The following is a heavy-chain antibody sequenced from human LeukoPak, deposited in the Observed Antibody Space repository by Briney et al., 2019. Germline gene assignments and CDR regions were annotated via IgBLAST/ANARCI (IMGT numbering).Heavy chain of an antibody. CDR2: IYYSGST. Sequence: SETLSLTCTVSGCSISSYYWSWIRQPPGKGLEWIGYIYYSGSTNYNPSLKSRVTISVDTSKNQFSLKLSSVTAADTAVYYCARVGLRYFDWPETVWFDPWGQGTLVTVSS. D-gene: IGHD3-9*01. J-gene: IGHJ5*02. V-gene: IGHV4-59*01. CDR3: ARVGLRYFDWPETVWFDP. CDR1: GCSISSYY.